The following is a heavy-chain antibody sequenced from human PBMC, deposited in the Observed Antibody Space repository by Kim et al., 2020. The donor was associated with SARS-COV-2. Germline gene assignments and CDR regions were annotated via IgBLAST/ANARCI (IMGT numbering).Heavy chain of an antibody. CDR3: ARMWRLVKGGSTVDFGRYYGMDV. CDR2: INHSGST. Sequence: ETLSLTCAVYGGSFSGYYWSWIRQPPGKGLEWIGEINHSGSTNYNPSLKSRVTISVDTSKNQFSLKLSSVTAADTAVYYWARMWRLVKGGSTVDFGRYYGMDVWGQGTTVTVSS. D-gene: IGHD3-9*01. J-gene: IGHJ6*02. V-gene: IGHV4-34*01. CDR1: GGSFSGYY.